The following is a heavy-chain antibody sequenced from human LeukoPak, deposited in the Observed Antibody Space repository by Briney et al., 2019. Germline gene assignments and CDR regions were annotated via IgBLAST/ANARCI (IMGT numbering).Heavy chain of an antibody. V-gene: IGHV4-38-2*01. D-gene: IGHD5-24*01. CDR1: GYSITGAYY. CDR3: ARLYLPATRFDY. Sequence: SETLSLTCSVSGYSITGAYYWGWIRQPPGKGLEWIGSIYHSGSTSYNGSLKSRVTISVDTSKNQFSLRLSSVTAADTAVYYCARLYLPATRFDYWGQGTLVTVSS. J-gene: IGHJ4*02. CDR2: IYHSGST.